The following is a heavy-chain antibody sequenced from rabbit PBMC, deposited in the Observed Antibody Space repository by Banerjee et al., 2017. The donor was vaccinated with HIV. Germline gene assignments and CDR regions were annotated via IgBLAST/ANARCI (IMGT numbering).Heavy chain of an antibody. D-gene: IGHD1-1*01. CDR2: IYADSNT. Sequence: QEQLVEYGGDLVQPEGSLTLTCTASGFTISSSYYMCWVRQAPGKGLEWIACIYADSNTYYASWAKGRFTISKTSSTTVTLQMTSLTAADTATYFCAKTYNTGIDYFNLWGQGTLVTVS. CDR3: AKTYNTGIDYFNL. CDR1: GFTISSSYY. J-gene: IGHJ4*01. V-gene: IGHV1S45*01.